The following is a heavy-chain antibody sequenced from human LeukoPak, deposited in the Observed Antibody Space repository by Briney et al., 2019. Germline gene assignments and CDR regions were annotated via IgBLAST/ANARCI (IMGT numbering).Heavy chain of an antibody. CDR1: GFTVSSNY. J-gene: IGHJ6*02. CDR2: IYSGGST. V-gene: IGHV3-53*04. CDR3: ARGNMVRGVLPYYYYYGMDV. Sequence: GGSLRLSCAASGFTVSSNYMSWVRQAPGKGLEWVSVIYSGGSTYYADSVKGRFTISRHNSKNTLYLQMNSLRAEDTAVYYCARGNMVRGVLPYYYYYGMDVWGRGTTVTVSS. D-gene: IGHD3-10*01.